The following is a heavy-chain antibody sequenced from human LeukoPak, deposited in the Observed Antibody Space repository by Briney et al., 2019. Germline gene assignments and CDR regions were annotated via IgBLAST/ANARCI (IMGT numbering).Heavy chain of an antibody. V-gene: IGHV4-39*01. CDR3: ASTLRFLPYRRFDY. D-gene: IGHD3-3*01. CDR1: GGSIISSNYY. CDR2: IYQSGGGSS. J-gene: IGHJ4*02. Sequence: SETLSLTCSVSGGSIISSNYYWGWIRQPPGKGLEWIGSIYQSGGGSSYYNPSLKSRVTISGGTSKNQFFLRLSSVTAADTAVYYCASTLRFLPYRRFDYWGQGTLVTVPS.